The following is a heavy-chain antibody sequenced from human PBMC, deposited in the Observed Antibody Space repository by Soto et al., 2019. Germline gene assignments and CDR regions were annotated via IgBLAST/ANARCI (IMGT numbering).Heavy chain of an antibody. CDR1: GSIFITYG. CDR3: ARETARRGASGRPLLPENFDS. J-gene: IGHJ4*02. V-gene: IGHV1-69*06. D-gene: IGHD3-10*01. CDR2: IIPFLGKI. Sequence: QVQLVQSGAEMKMPGSSVKVSCKTSGSIFITYGISWVRQAPGQGLEWMGGIIPFLGKINHAQIFQDRVTITADKATSTVYLERTDRISNDTAVYYCARETARRGASGRPLLPENFDSWGQGTLVTVSS.